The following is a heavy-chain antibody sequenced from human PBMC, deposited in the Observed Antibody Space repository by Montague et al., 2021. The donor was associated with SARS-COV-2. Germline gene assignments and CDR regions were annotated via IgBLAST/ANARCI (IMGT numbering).Heavy chain of an antibody. V-gene: IGHV4-34*01. Sequence: SETLSLTCSGLVSWNSGADRKSTRLNSSHQKDSYAEINLKKKTNYNPSLKSRVTISVDTSKNQFSLKLSSVNAADTAVYYCARERYSFPLTSGSTWFDPWGQGTLVPVSS. CDR2: INLKKKT. J-gene: IGHJ5*02. CDR1: VSWNSGAD. D-gene: IGHD6-25*01. CDR3: ARERYSFPLTSGSTWFDP.